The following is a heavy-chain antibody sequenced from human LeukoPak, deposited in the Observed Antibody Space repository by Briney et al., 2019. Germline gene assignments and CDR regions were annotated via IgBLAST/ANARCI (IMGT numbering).Heavy chain of an antibody. V-gene: IGHV3-30-3*01. Sequence: GRSLRLPCAASGFTFSNYAMNWVRQAPGKGLEWVAVISNDGSTKYYADSVKGRFTISRDNSKNTLYLQMNSLRAEDTAVYYCARGGSYFDYWGQGTLVTVSS. D-gene: IGHD1-26*01. CDR2: ISNDGSTK. CDR3: ARGGSYFDY. J-gene: IGHJ4*02. CDR1: GFTFSNYA.